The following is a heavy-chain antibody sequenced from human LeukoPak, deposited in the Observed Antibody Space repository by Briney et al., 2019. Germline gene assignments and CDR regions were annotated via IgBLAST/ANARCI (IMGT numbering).Heavy chain of an antibody. CDR2: INSDGRST. D-gene: IGHD3-16*01. V-gene: IGHV3-74*01. CDR1: GFTFSAYS. J-gene: IGHJ4*02. Sequence: GGSLRLSCAASGFTFSAYSLNWVRQAPGKGLVGVSRINSDGRSTNYADSVKGRFTISRDNAKNTLYLQMNSLRAEDTAVYYCARVRWGGLYYFDYWGQGTLVTVSS. CDR3: ARVRWGGLYYFDY.